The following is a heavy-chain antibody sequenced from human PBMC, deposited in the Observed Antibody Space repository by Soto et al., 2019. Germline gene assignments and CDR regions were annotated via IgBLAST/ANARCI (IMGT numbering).Heavy chain of an antibody. D-gene: IGHD2-15*01. V-gene: IGHV1-69*12. CDR3: AREALCHNCSGGSCVY. CDR1: GGTFSSYA. Sequence: QVQLVQSGAEVTKPGSSVKVSCKASGGTFSSYAISWVRQAPGQGLEWMGGIIPIFGTANYAQKFQGRVTFTADESTSTAYMEVSSLRSEDTAVYYCAREALCHNCSGGSCVYWGQGTLVTVSS. CDR2: IIPIFGTA. J-gene: IGHJ4*02.